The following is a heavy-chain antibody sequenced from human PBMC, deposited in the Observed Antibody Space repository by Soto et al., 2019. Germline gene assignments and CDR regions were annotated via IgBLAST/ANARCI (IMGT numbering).Heavy chain of an antibody. CDR1: GINFRSFA. D-gene: IGHD3-10*01. Sequence: EVHLSESGGGVTQPGGSLRLSCAAPGINFRSFAMSWVRQAPEKGLQWVASISNNADATYYADSVKGRFHISRDNSKKTVFLEMNSLRVEDTAVYYCAQLALWFGEFGRGYWGQGALVTVSS. V-gene: IGHV3-23*01. J-gene: IGHJ4*02. CDR2: ISNNADAT. CDR3: AQLALWFGEFGRGY.